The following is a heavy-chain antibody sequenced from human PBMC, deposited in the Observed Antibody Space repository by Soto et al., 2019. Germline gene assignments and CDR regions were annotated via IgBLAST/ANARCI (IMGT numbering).Heavy chain of an antibody. Sequence: SETLSLTCDVSGYSIGSGYYWAWVRQPPGKGMEWIGSINHRGNSYYNPSLKSRVTISVDTSKNQGSLKVSSVTAADTAVYYCVRSGDDYGSYIDYWGQGTLVTVSS. V-gene: IGHV4-38-2*01. D-gene: IGHD4-17*01. CDR3: VRSGDDYGSYIDY. CDR2: INHRGNS. CDR1: GYSIGSGYY. J-gene: IGHJ4*02.